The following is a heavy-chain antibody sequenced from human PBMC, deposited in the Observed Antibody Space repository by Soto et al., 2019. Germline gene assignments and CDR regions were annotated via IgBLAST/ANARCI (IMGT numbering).Heavy chain of an antibody. J-gene: IGHJ6*02. CDR3: ARDVTMVRGVTDYYYYGMDV. D-gene: IGHD3-10*01. CDR2: IIPILGIA. CDR1: GGTFSSYT. Sequence: QVQLVQSGAEVKKPGSSVKVSCKASGGTFSSYTISWVRQAPGQGLEWMGRIIPILGIANYAQKFQGRVAITAYRCTRTAYRGLSRLRSEDTAVYYCARDVTMVRGVTDYYYYGMDVWGQGTTVTVSS. V-gene: IGHV1-69*08.